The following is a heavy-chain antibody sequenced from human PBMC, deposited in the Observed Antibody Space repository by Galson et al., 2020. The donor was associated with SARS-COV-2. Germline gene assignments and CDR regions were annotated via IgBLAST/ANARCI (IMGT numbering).Heavy chain of an antibody. D-gene: IGHD3-10*01. J-gene: IGHJ4*02. CDR3: AKVMVRGVIINYYFDY. Sequence: HGESLKISCAASGFTFDDYNMHWVRQAPGKGLEWVSLSSWDGGSTYYADSVKGRFTISRDNSKNSLYLQMNSLRTEDTALYYCAKVMVRGVIINYYFDYWGQGTLVTVSS. CDR2: SSWDGGST. CDR1: GFTFDDYN. V-gene: IGHV3-43*01.